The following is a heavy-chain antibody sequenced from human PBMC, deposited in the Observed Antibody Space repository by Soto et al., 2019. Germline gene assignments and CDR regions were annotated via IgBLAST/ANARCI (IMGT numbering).Heavy chain of an antibody. V-gene: IGHV4-31*03. CDR1: GGSISSGGYY. CDR3: AREIVTGEGGGMDV. J-gene: IGHJ6*02. CDR2: IYYSGST. Sequence: SETLSLTCTVSGGSISSGGYYWSWIRQHPGRGLEWIGYIYYSGSTYYNPSLKSRVTISVDASKNQFSLKLSSVTAADTAVYYCAREIVTGEGGGMDVWGQGTTVTVS. D-gene: IGHD7-27*01.